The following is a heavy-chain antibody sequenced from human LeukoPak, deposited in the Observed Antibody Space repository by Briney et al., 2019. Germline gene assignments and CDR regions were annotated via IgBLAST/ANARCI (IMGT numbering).Heavy chain of an antibody. D-gene: IGHD2/OR15-2a*01. V-gene: IGHV3-7*01. CDR3: ARESMPPPLIGYYYYYMDV. J-gene: IGHJ6*03. CDR1: GFTFSSYW. Sequence: GGSLRLSCAASGFTFSSYWMSWVRQAPGKGLEGVANIKQDGSEKYYVDSVKGRFTISRDNAKNSLYLQMNSLRAEDTAVYYCARESMPPPLIGYYYYYMDVWGKGTTVTVSS. CDR2: IKQDGSEK.